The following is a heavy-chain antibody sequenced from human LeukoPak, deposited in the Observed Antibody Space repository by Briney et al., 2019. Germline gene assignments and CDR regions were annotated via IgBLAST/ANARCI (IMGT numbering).Heavy chain of an antibody. CDR3: ARLVGNRTIYDY. D-gene: IGHD1-26*01. CDR2: IWYDGSNK. Sequence: QTGGSLRLSCAASGFTFSSYGMHWVRQAPGKGLEWVAVIWYDGSNKYYADSVKGRFTISRDNSKNTLYLQMNSLRAEDTAVYYCARLVGNRTIYDYWGQGTLVTVSS. V-gene: IGHV3-33*01. J-gene: IGHJ4*02. CDR1: GFTFSSYG.